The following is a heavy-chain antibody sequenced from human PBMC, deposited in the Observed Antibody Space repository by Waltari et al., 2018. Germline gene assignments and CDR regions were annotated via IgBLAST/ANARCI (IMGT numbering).Heavy chain of an antibody. D-gene: IGHD3-3*01. CDR1: GYSISSGYY. J-gene: IGHJ5*02. V-gene: IGHV4-38-2*02. Sequence: QVQLQESGPGLVKPSETLSLTCAVSGYSISSGYYWGWIRPPPGKGMAWIGSIYHSGSTYYNPSLKSRVTISVDTSKNQFSLKLSSVTAADTAVYYCAREKKTAYYDFWSGYYTGGWFDPWGQGTLVTVSS. CDR2: IYHSGST. CDR3: AREKKTAYYDFWSGYYTGGWFDP.